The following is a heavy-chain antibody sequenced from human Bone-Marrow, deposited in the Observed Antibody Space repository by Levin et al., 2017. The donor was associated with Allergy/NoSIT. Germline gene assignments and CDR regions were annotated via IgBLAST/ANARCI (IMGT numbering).Heavy chain of an antibody. CDR1: GFTFSHYS. Sequence: GESLKISCAASGFTFSHYSVHWVREPPGKGLEWVAVISYDGDNKYYADSAKGRFTISRDDSENTLYLQMNSLRPEDTAVYFCVRDQFGFSSGSYVHDGFNIWGQGTMVTVSS. CDR2: ISYDGDNK. D-gene: IGHD6-19*01. CDR3: VRDQFGFSSGSYVHDGFNI. J-gene: IGHJ3*02. V-gene: IGHV3-30-3*01.